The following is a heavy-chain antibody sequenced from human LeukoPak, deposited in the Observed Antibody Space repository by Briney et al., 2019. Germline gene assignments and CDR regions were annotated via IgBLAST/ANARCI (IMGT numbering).Heavy chain of an antibody. CDR2: IYSGGST. CDR1: GFTVSSNY. Sequence: GGSLRLSCAASGFTVSSNYMSWVRQAPGKGLEWVSVIYSGGSTYYADSVEGRFTISRDNSKNTLYLQMNSLRAEDTAVYYCARESPPVVAPAAPPYYGMDVWGQGTTVTVSS. V-gene: IGHV3-66*01. D-gene: IGHD2-2*01. J-gene: IGHJ6*02. CDR3: ARESPPVVAPAAPPYYGMDV.